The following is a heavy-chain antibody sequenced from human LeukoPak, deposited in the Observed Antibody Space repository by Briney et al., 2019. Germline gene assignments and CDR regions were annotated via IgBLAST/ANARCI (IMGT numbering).Heavy chain of an antibody. J-gene: IGHJ5*02. CDR2: ISYDGSNK. CDR1: GFTFSSYA. CDR3: ARGPPRGEWLLNWFDP. V-gene: IGHV3-30-3*01. D-gene: IGHD5-12*01. Sequence: GGSLRLSCAASGFTFSSYAMHWVRQAPGKGLEWVAVISYDGSNKYYADSVKGRFTISRDNSKNTLYLLMNSLRAEDTAVYYCARGPPRGEWLLNWFDPWGQGTLVTVSS.